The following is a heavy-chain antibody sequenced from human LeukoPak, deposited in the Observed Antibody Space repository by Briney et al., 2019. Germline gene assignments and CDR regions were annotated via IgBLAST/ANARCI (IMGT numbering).Heavy chain of an antibody. CDR1: GFTFSNYE. D-gene: IGHD4-17*01. Sequence: PGGFLRLSCAASGFTFSNYEMNWVRQAPGKGLEWVSYISSSGSTMYYADSVRGRFTISRDNAKNSLYLQMNGLRAEDTAVYYCARDQGKDGDRNYYYGMDVWGQGTTVTVSS. J-gene: IGHJ6*02. CDR3: ARDQGKDGDRNYYYGMDV. CDR2: ISSSGSTM. V-gene: IGHV3-48*03.